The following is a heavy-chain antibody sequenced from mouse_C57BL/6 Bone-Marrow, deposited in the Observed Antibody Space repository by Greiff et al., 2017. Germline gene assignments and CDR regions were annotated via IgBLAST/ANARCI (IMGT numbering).Heavy chain of an antibody. J-gene: IGHJ2*01. CDR3: ARGGRSTMVTTGGDYFDY. CDR2: IYPRSGNT. D-gene: IGHD2-2*01. V-gene: IGHV1-81*01. CDR1: GYTFTSYG. Sequence: VQLQESGAELARPGASVKLSCKASGYTFTSYGISWVKQRTGQGLEWIGEIYPRSGNTYYNEKFKGKATLTADKSSSPAYMELRSLTSEDSAVYFCARGGRSTMVTTGGDYFDYWGQGTTLTVSS.